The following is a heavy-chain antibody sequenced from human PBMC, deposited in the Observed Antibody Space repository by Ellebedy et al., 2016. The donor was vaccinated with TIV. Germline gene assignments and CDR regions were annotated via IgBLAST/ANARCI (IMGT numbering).Heavy chain of an antibody. CDR1: GFTFRNHW. CDR2: IHPDGSDT. Sequence: GESLKISXAASGFTFRNHWMHWVRQAPGKGLVWVSRIHPDGSDTTYADSVKGRFTISRDNAKNTLYLQMNSLRAEDTAVYYCAKDRGYGSGRSPDYWGQGTLVTVSS. J-gene: IGHJ4*02. D-gene: IGHD3-10*01. CDR3: AKDRGYGSGRSPDY. V-gene: IGHV3-74*01.